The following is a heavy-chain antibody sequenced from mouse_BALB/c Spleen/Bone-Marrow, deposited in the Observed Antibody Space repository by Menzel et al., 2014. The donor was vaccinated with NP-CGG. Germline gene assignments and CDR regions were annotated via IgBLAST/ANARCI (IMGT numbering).Heavy chain of an antibody. CDR3: ARKEGFWGTFAY. CDR2: ILPGSGST. CDR1: GYTFSSYW. V-gene: IGHV1-9*01. D-gene: IGHD4-1*01. J-gene: IGHJ3*01. Sequence: VQLQQSGAEPMKPGASVKISCKATGYTFSSYWIEWVKQRPGHGLEWIGEILPGSGSTKYNEKFKGKATFTADTSSNTAYMQLSSLTSEDSAVYYCARKEGFWGTFAYWGQGTLVTVSA.